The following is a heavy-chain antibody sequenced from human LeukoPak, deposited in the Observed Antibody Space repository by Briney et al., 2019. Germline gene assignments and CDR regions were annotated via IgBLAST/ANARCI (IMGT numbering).Heavy chain of an antibody. V-gene: IGHV4-38-2*02. CDR1: GYSISSGYY. Sequence: SETLSLTCTVSGYSISSGYYWGWIRQPPGKGLEWLGSIYHSGSTYHNPSLKSRVSISVDTSRKQFSLKLSSVTAADTAVYYCARWSDDAFDIWGQGTMVTVSS. J-gene: IGHJ3*02. CDR3: ARWSDDAFDI. CDR2: IYHSGST.